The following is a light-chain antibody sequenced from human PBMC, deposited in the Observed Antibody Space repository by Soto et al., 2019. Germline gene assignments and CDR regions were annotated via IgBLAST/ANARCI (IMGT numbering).Light chain of an antibody. V-gene: IGKV3-20*01. CDR2: NAF. CDR1: QSVSSSY. CDR3: QQYNNWPPWT. J-gene: IGKJ1*01. Sequence: EIVLTQSPGTLSLSPGERATLSCRASQSVSSSYLAWYQQKPGQAPRLLIYNAFNRATGIPDRFSGNGSGTDFTLTISRLEPEDFAVYYCQQYNNWPPWTFGQGTKVDIK.